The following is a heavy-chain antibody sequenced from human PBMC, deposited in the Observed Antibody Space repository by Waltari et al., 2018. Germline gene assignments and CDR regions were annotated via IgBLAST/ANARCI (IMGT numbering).Heavy chain of an antibody. D-gene: IGHD2-8*02. Sequence: QVQLVQSGAEVNKPGASVKLSCKASGYKSNTFYITWVRQAPGQGLDWMGKINPVDHATTYAAKFQGRVTLTRDTSTSTVSMELSSLRSEDTAIYYCARERHRLMEVGYLMALDPWGQGTLVTVSS. CDR3: ARERHRLMEVGYLMALDP. CDR1: GYKSNTFY. V-gene: IGHV1-46*02. CDR2: INPVDHAT. J-gene: IGHJ5*02.